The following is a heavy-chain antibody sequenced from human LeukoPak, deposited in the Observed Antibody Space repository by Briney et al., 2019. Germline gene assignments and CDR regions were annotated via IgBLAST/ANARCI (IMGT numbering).Heavy chain of an antibody. D-gene: IGHD3-22*01. Sequence: SETLSLTCTVSGGSISSYYWSWIRQPPGKGLEWIGYIYYSGITNDNPSLKSRVTISVDTSKNQLSLKLSSVTAADTAVYYCARHGMSGYYYTYFDYWGQGTLVTVSS. J-gene: IGHJ4*02. CDR3: ARHGMSGYYYTYFDY. V-gene: IGHV4-59*08. CDR1: GGSISSYY. CDR2: IYYSGIT.